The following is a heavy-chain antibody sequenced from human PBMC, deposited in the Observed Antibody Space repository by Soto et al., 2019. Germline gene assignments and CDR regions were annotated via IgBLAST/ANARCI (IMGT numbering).Heavy chain of an antibody. V-gene: IGHV3-30*18. CDR1: GFSFSSYA. J-gene: IGHJ4*02. CDR2: ISYDGSHK. D-gene: IGHD5-12*01. Sequence: GGSLRLSCQTSGFSFSSYAMHWVRQAPGKGLQWVGVISYDGSHKFYGESVKGRFTISRDNSKNTLYLQMNSLRAEDTAVYYCAKDRGYGFDYWGQGTLVTVSS. CDR3: AKDRGYGFDY.